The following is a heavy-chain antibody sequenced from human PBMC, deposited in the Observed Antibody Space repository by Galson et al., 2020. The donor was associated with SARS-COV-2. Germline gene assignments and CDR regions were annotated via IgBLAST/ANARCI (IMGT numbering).Heavy chain of an antibody. J-gene: IGHJ4*02. CDR1: GGSFSGHY. D-gene: IGHD3-22*01. CDR2: ITQSGSV. Sequence: SETLCLTCAVYGGSFSGHYWSWIRQSPGKGLEWIGEITQSGSVNYNPSLKSRVTISADTSKNQFSLELRSVTAADTAVYYCARGLFQTTMVIVVFTSGSFYFDSWGQGTLVSVSS. V-gene: IGHV4-34*01. CDR3: ARGLFQTTMVIVVFTSGSFYFDS.